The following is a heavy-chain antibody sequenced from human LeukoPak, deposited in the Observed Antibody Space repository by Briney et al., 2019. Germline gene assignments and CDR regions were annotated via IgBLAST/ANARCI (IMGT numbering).Heavy chain of an antibody. J-gene: IGHJ4*02. V-gene: IGHV3-9*01. CDR3: AKDIAAAADYFDY. D-gene: IGHD6-13*01. CDR1: GFTFDDYA. CDR2: ISWNSGSI. Sequence: GRSLRLSCAASGFTFDDYAMHWVRQAPGKGLEWVSGISWNSGSIGYADSVKGRFTISRDNAKNSLYLQMNSLRAEDTALYYCAKDIAAAADYFDYWGQGTLVTVSS.